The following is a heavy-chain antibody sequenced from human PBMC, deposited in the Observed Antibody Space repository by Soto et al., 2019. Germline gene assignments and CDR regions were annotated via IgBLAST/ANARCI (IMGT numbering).Heavy chain of an antibody. D-gene: IGHD3-9*01. V-gene: IGHV3-23*01. Sequence: EVQLLESGGGLVQPGGSLRLSCAASGFTFSSYARSWVRQAPGKGLEWVSAISGSGGSTYYADSVKGRFPISRDNSKNTLYLQMNILRAEDTAVYYCAKHSKYYDNYYGMDVWGQGTTVNVSS. CDR3: AKHSKYYDNYYGMDV. J-gene: IGHJ6*02. CDR2: ISGSGGST. CDR1: GFTFSSYA.